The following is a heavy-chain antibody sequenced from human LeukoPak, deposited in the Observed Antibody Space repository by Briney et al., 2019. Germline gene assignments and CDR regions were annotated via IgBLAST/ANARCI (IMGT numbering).Heavy chain of an antibody. CDR2: IYYSGST. CDR3: ARVGPRIGVIYDAFDI. V-gene: IGHV4-39*07. D-gene: IGHD3-3*01. Sequence: KPSETLSLTCTVSGGSISSSSYYWGWIRQPPGKGLEWIGSIYYSGSTYYNPSLKSRVTISVDTSKNQFSLKLSSVTAADTAVYYCARVGPRIGVIYDAFDIWGQGTMVTVSS. CDR1: GGSISSSSYY. J-gene: IGHJ3*02.